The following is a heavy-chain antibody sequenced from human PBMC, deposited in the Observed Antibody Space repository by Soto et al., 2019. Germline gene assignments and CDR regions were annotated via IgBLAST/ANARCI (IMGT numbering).Heavy chain of an antibody. V-gene: IGHV1-18*04. CDR2: ISAYNGNT. D-gene: IGHD2-15*01. CDR1: GYTFTSYG. Sequence: ASVKVSCKASGYTFTSYGISGVLQSPVQWLEWMGWISAYNGNTNYAQKLQGRVTMTTDTSTSTAYMELRSLRSDDTAVYYCARTIPGSFLYYYYGMDVWGQGTTVTVSS. J-gene: IGHJ6*02. CDR3: ARTIPGSFLYYYYGMDV.